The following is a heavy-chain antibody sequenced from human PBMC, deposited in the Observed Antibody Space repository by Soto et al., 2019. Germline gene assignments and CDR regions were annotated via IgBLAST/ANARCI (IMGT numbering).Heavy chain of an antibody. CDR3: ARGGLGITMVRGVIRDDY. CDR1: GYTFTSYG. V-gene: IGHV1-18*01. D-gene: IGHD3-10*01. Sequence: VASVKVSCKASGYTFTSYGISWVRQAPGQGLEWMGWISAYNGNTNYAQKLQGRVTMTTDTSTSTAYMELRSLRSDDTAVYYCARGGLGITMVRGVIRDDYWGQGTLVTVS. CDR2: ISAYNGNT. J-gene: IGHJ4*02.